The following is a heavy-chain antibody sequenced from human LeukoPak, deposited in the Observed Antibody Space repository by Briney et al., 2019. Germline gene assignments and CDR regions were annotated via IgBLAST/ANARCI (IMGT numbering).Heavy chain of an antibody. Sequence: GASVKVSCKASGYTFTRYGISGVGQAPGKGLEGMGWISAYNGNTNYAQKLQGRVTKTTDTSTSTAYMELRSLRSDDTAVYYCARDRSSGWYREFDYWGQGTLVTVSS. CDR1: GYTFTRYG. D-gene: IGHD6-19*01. J-gene: IGHJ4*02. CDR2: ISAYNGNT. CDR3: ARDRSSGWYREFDY. V-gene: IGHV1-18*04.